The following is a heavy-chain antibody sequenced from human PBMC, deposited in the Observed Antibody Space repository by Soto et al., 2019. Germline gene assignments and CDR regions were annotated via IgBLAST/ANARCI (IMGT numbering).Heavy chain of an antibody. D-gene: IGHD1-26*01. CDR1: GFTFSSYA. J-gene: IGHJ6*02. V-gene: IGHV3-23*01. CDR3: AKVGATTRYYYYYGMDV. CDR2: ISGSGGST. Sequence: GGSLRLSCAASGFTFSSYAMSWVRQAPGKGLEWVSAISGSGGSTYYADSAKGRFTISRDNSKNTLYLQMNSPRAEDTAVYYCAKVGATTRYYYYYGMDVWGQGTTVTVSS.